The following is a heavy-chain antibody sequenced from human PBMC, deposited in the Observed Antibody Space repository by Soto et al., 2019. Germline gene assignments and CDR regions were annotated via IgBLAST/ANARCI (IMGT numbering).Heavy chain of an antibody. CDR1: GGSISGANNY. V-gene: IGHV4-31*03. J-gene: IGHJ4*02. CDR3: AGTAYSIFHYFDK. D-gene: IGHD4-4*01. CDR2: IFYTGTT. Sequence: KTSETLSLTCSVSGGSISGANNYWNWIRQHPGKGLEWIGYIFYTGTTYYNPSLKSRVTMSVDTSENKFSLKLTSVTAADTAVYYCAGTAYSIFHYFDKWGQGTLVTVSS.